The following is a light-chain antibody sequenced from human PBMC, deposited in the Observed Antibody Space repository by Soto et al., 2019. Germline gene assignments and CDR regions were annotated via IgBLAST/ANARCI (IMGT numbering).Light chain of an antibody. CDR1: QSISSW. Sequence: DIQMTQSPSTLSASVGDRVTITCRASQSISSWLAWYQQKPGKAPKLLIYKASSLESGVPSRFSGSGSGTEFTLSISSLQPDDFATYYCHQYNSFHTFGQGTKLEIK. J-gene: IGKJ2*01. V-gene: IGKV1-5*03. CDR2: KAS. CDR3: HQYNSFHT.